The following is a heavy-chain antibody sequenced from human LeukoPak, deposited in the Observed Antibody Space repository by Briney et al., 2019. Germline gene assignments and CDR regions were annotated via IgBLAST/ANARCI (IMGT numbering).Heavy chain of an antibody. CDR1: GFTFSSYS. CDR2: ISSSSSTI. Sequence: GGSLRLSCAASGFTFSSYSMNWVRQAPGKGLEWVSYISSSSSTIYYADSVKGRFTISRDNAKNSLYPQMNSLRAEDTAVYYCARDQHIVGATALPNYFDYWAREPWSPSPQ. J-gene: IGHJ4*02. V-gene: IGHV3-48*01. D-gene: IGHD1-26*01. CDR3: ARDQHIVGATALPNYFDY.